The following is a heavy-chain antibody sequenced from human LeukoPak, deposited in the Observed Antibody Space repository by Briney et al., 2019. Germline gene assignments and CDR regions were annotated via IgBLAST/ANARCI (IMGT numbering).Heavy chain of an antibody. CDR1: GYSISSGYY. V-gene: IGHV4-38-2*02. CDR3: ARGGGSYYSFRWFDP. CDR2: IYHSGRT. Sequence: SETLSLTCTVSGYSISSGYYWGWIRQPPGKGLEWTGSIYHSGRTFYNPSLKSRVTISVDTSKNQFSLKLSSVTAADTAVYYCARGGGSYYSFRWFDPWGQGTLVTVSS. J-gene: IGHJ5*02. D-gene: IGHD1-26*01.